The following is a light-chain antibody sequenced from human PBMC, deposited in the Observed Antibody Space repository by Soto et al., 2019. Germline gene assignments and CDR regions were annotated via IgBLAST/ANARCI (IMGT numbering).Light chain of an antibody. J-gene: IGLJ2*01. CDR1: SSNIGSNY. V-gene: IGLV1-47*01. CDR2: RNN. Sequence: QAVVTQPTSASGTPGQRVTISCSGSSSNIGSNYVYWYQQLPGTAPKLLIYRNNQRPSGVPDRFSGSKSGTSASLAISGLRSEDEADYYCAAWDDSLSGFVVFGGGTKLTVL. CDR3: AAWDDSLSGFVV.